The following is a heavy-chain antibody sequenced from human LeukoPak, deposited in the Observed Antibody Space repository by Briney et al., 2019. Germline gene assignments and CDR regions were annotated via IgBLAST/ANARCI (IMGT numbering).Heavy chain of an antibody. CDR3: ARGGIAAAALVHLDY. Sequence: SQTLSLTCSVSGGSITSYYWSCIRQPPGKGLEWIGYIYYSGSTNYNPSLKSRVTIAVATSKNQFSLKLSSVTAADTAVYYCARGGIAAAALVHLDYWGQGTLVTVSS. D-gene: IGHD6-13*01. J-gene: IGHJ4*02. V-gene: IGHV4-59*01. CDR2: IYYSGST. CDR1: GGSITSYY.